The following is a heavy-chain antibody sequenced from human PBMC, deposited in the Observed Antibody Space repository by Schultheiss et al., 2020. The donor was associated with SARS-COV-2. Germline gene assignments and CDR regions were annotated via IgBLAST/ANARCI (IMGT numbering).Heavy chain of an antibody. CDR2: IIPSSGTA. Sequence: SVKVSCKASGGTFSSYAISWVRQAPGQGLEWMGGIIPSSGTANYAQKFQGRVTITADKSSSTAYMDLRSLRSEDTAVYYCAREGGSYSYFDHWGQGTLVTVSS. D-gene: IGHD1-26*01. J-gene: IGHJ4*02. CDR1: GGTFSSYA. V-gene: IGHV1-69*06. CDR3: AREGGSYSYFDH.